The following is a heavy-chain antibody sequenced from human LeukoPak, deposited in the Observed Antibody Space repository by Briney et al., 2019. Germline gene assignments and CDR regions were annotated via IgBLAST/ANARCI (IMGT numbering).Heavy chain of an antibody. V-gene: IGHV3-23*01. D-gene: IGHD5-24*01. Sequence: GGSLRLSCAASGFTFSDSAMTWVRQAPGKGLDWVSLISFSGANSYYADSVKGRFTISRDNSKDTLFLQMNSLRAEDTAIYYCARDVQLSTWGLGTMVTVSS. CDR1: GFTFSDSA. CDR3: ARDVQLST. CDR2: ISFSGANS. J-gene: IGHJ3*01.